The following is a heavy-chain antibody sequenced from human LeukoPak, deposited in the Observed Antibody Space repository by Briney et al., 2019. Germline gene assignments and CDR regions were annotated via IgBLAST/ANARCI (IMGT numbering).Heavy chain of an antibody. CDR3: ARVDCSSTSCYDSSFDY. CDR1: RFTFSDYY. Sequence: GGSLRLSCAASRFTFSDYYMSWIRQAPGKGLEWVSYISSSGSTIYYADSVKGRFTISRDNAKNSLYLQMNSLRAEDTAVYYCARVDCSSTSCYDSSFDYWGQGTLVTVSS. V-gene: IGHV3-11*01. J-gene: IGHJ4*02. D-gene: IGHD2-2*01. CDR2: ISSSGSTI.